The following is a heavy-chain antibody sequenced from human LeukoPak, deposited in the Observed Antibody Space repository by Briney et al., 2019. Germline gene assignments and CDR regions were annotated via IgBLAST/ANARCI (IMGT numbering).Heavy chain of an antibody. CDR2: IIPIFGTA. CDR1: GGTFSIYA. V-gene: IGHV1-69*06. Sequence: ASVKVSCKPSGGTFSIYAISWVRQAPGQGLEWMGGIIPIFGTANYAQKFQGRVTITADKSTSTAYMELSSLRSEDTAMYYCARVGSRHCSSTSCLDYWGQGTPVTVSS. J-gene: IGHJ4*02. D-gene: IGHD2-2*01. CDR3: ARVGSRHCSSTSCLDY.